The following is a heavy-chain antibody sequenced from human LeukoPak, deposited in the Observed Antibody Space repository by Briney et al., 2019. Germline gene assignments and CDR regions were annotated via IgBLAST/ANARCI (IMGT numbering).Heavy chain of an antibody. CDR2: INPNSGGT. D-gene: IGHD3-10*01. CDR3: ARDQGYGSGGYSFDY. Sequence: ASVKVSCKASGYTFTGYHMHWVRQAPGQGLEWMGWINPNSGGTNYTQNFQGRVTITRDTSITTAYMELSRLTSDDTALYYCARDQGYGSGGYSFDYWGQGTRVTVSS. V-gene: IGHV1-2*02. J-gene: IGHJ4*02. CDR1: GYTFTGYH.